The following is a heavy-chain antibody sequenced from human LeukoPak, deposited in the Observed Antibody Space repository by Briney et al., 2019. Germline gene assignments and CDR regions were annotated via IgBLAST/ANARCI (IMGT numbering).Heavy chain of an antibody. Sequence: GGSLRLSCAASGFTFSSYSMNWVRQAPGKGLDWVSSISSSSSYIYYADSVQGRFTISRDNAKNSLYLQMNSLRAEDTAVYYCARDHTVTTAGYWGQGTLVTVSS. CDR2: ISSSSSYI. J-gene: IGHJ4*02. CDR3: ARDHTVTTAGY. D-gene: IGHD4-17*01. CDR1: GFTFSSYS. V-gene: IGHV3-21*01.